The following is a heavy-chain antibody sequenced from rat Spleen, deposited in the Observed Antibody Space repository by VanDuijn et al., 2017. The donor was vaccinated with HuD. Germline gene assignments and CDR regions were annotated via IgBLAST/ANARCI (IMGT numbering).Heavy chain of an antibody. V-gene: IGHV5-25*01. Sequence: EVQLVESGGGLVQPGRSLKVSCEASGFTFRNFDMAWVRQSPTKGLEWVASISPSGGSTYYRDSVKGRFTVSRDNAKSTVLLQMDSPRSEDTATYYCVRQETSGYSNWFGYWGHGTLVTVSS. CDR3: VRQETSGYSNWFGY. J-gene: IGHJ3*01. CDR1: GFTFRNFD. CDR2: ISPSGGST. D-gene: IGHD4-3*01.